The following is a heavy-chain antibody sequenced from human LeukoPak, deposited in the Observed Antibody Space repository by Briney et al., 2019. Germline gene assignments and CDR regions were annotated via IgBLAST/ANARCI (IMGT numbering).Heavy chain of an antibody. V-gene: IGHV3-48*01. J-gene: IGHJ5*01. D-gene: IGHD6-6*01. CDR3: ARSAMAPRPFWFDS. CDR2: ILSSSNTI. Sequence: GGSLRLSCAASGFTFSTYTINWVRQAPGKGLEWVSYILSSSNTIYYADSVKGRFTISIDNAKNSLYLQMDSLRVEDTAVYYCARSAMAPRPFWFDSWGQGTLVTVSS. CDR1: GFTFSTYT.